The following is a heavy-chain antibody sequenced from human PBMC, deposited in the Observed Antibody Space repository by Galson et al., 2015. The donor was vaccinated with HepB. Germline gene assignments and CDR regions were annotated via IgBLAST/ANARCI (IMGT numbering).Heavy chain of an antibody. Sequence: ETLSLTCSVSGASIISSYWSWIRQPPGKGLEWIAYISYTGSIIYNPSLKSRVTISLDASKSQFSLRLSSVTAADTAVYYCARGDDSPRLFDYWGLGTLVTVSS. D-gene: IGHD1-1*01. CDR2: ISYTGSI. CDR3: ARGDDSPRLFDY. V-gene: IGHV4-59*01. J-gene: IGHJ4*02. CDR1: GASIISSY.